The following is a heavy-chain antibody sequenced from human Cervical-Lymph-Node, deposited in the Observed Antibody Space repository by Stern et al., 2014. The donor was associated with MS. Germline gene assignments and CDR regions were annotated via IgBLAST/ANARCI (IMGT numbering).Heavy chain of an antibody. D-gene: IGHD4-17*01. CDR2: INAGNGNT. CDR1: GYTFTRYA. J-gene: IGHJ4*02. V-gene: IGHV1-3*01. CDR3: AREGLRTSFDY. Sequence: VQLVQYGAEVKKPGASVKVSCKASGYTFTRYAMHWVRQAPGQMLEWMGWINAGNGNTKYSQKFQGRVTITRDTSASTAYMELSSLRSEDTAVYYCAREGLRTSFDYWGQGTLVTVSS.